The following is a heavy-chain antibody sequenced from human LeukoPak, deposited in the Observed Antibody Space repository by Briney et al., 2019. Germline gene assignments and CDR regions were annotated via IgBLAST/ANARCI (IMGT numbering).Heavy chain of an antibody. Sequence: SGTLSLTCAVSGGSISSSNWWSWVRQPPGKGLEWIGEIYHSGSTNYNLSLKSRVTISVDKSKNQFSLKLSSVTAADTAVYYCARGVYCSGGSCYALLDYWGQGTLVTVSS. J-gene: IGHJ4*02. D-gene: IGHD2-15*01. CDR1: GGSISSSNW. V-gene: IGHV4-4*02. CDR2: IYHSGST. CDR3: ARGVYCSGGSCYALLDY.